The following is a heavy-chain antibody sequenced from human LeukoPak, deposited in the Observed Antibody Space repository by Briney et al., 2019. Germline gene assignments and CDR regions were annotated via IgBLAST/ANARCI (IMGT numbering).Heavy chain of an antibody. Sequence: PGGSLRLSCAASGFTFRTYGMSWVRQAPGKGLEWVSVIYSGGDTYYADSVKGRFTISRDNSKNTLYLQMNTLRAEDTAVYYCARASGYSGYDPFDYWGQGTLVTVSS. CDR1: GFTFRTYG. CDR3: ARASGYSGYDPFDY. J-gene: IGHJ4*02. V-gene: IGHV3-53*01. CDR2: IYSGGDT. D-gene: IGHD5-12*01.